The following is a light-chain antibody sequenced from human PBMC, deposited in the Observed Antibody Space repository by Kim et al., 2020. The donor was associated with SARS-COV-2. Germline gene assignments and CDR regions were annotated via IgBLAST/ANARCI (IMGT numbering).Light chain of an antibody. V-gene: IGKV3-20*01. Sequence: LSPGERATLSCRASLSVAKNYVAWFQQKPGQAPRLFIHTASFRAPGIPDRFSASGSGTDFTLTITRLEPEDFAVYYCQQYAVSPLTFGGGTKLEI. CDR1: LSVAKNY. CDR3: QQYAVSPLT. CDR2: TAS. J-gene: IGKJ4*01.